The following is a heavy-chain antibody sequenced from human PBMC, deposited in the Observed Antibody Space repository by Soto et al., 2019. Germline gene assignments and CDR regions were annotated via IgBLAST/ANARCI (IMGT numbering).Heavy chain of an antibody. CDR1: GGSISSGDYY. CDR3: ARAADSSGYLMDV. V-gene: IGHV4-30-4*01. CDR2: IYYSGST. D-gene: IGHD3-22*01. Sequence: SETLSLTCTVSGGSISSGDYYWSWIRQPPGKGLEWIGYIYYSGSTYYNPSLKSRVTISVDTSKNQFSLKLSSVTAADTAVYYCARAADSSGYLMDVWGQGTTVTVSS. J-gene: IGHJ6*02.